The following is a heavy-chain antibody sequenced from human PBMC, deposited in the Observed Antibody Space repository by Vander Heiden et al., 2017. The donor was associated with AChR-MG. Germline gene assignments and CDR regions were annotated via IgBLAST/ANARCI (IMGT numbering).Heavy chain of an antibody. J-gene: IGHJ6*02. Sequence: QVQLVQSGAEVKKPGASVKVSCKASGYTFTAYYLHWGRQAPGQGLEWVGWMNPYTGGTNYARRFKCRVTMTRDTSISTAYMEVTGLRHDDTAVYYCARDRDASMASFYFYGMDVWGQGTTVTVSS. CDR2: MNPYTGGT. CDR3: ARDRDASMASFYFYGMDV. V-gene: IGHV1-2*02. D-gene: IGHD5-18*01. CDR1: GYTFTAYY.